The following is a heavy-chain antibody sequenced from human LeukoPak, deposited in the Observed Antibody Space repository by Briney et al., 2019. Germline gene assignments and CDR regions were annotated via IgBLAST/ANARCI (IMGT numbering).Heavy chain of an antibody. V-gene: IGHV4-61*02. CDR1: GGSISSGSYY. CDR3: ARAGYYDRTTHDY. CDR2: IYTSGST. J-gene: IGHJ4*02. D-gene: IGHD3-22*01. Sequence: SETLSLTCTVSGGSISSGSYYWSWIRQPAGKGLEWIGRIYTSGSTNYNPSLKSRVTISVDTSKHQFSLKLSSVTAADTAVYYCARAGYYDRTTHDYWGQGTLVAVSS.